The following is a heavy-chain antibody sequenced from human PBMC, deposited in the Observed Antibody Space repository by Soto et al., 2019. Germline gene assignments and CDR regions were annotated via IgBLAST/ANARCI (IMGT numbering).Heavy chain of an antibody. CDR3: AKEYGSGWSNRFDP. V-gene: IGHV3-30*18. Sequence: GGSLRLSCAASGFTFSSYGMHWVRQAPGKGLEWVAVISYDGSNKYYADSVKGRFTISRDNSKNTLYLQMNSLRAEDTAVYYCAKEYGSGWSNRFDPWGQGTLVTVSS. CDR2: ISYDGSNK. J-gene: IGHJ5*02. D-gene: IGHD6-19*01. CDR1: GFTFSSYG.